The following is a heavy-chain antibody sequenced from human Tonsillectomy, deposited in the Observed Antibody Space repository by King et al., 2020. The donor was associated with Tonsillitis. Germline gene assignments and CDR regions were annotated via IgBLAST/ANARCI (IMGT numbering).Heavy chain of an antibody. CDR2: INPNSGGT. D-gene: IGHD1-1*01. CDR1: GYTFTDYY. J-gene: IGHJ4*02. Sequence: QLVQSGAEVKKPGASVKVSCKASGYTFTDYYMHWVRQAPGQGLEWMGWINPNSGGTNYAQKFQGRVTMTRDTSITTAYMELSRLRSDDTAVYYCSRDSSRRYNQYDHWGQGTLVTVS. V-gene: IGHV1-2*02. CDR3: SRDSSRRYNQYDH.